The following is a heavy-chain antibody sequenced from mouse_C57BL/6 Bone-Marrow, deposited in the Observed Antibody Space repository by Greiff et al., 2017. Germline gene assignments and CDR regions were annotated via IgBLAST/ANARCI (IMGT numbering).Heavy chain of an antibody. D-gene: IGHD4-1*01. V-gene: IGHV1-26*01. CDR3: ARNWDEDYYAMDY. CDR1: GYTFTDYY. J-gene: IGHJ4*01. CDR2: INPNNGGT. Sequence: VQLQQSGPELVKPGASVKISCKASGYTFTDYYMNWVKQNHGKSLEWIGDINPNNGGTSYNQKFKGKATLTVDKSSSTAYMELRSLTSEDSAVYYCARNWDEDYYAMDYWGQGTSVTVSS.